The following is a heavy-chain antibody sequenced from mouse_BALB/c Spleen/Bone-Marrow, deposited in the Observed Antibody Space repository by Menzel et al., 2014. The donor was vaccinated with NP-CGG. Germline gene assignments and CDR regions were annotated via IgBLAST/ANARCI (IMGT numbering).Heavy chain of an antibody. J-gene: IGHJ3*01. Sequence: VKLMESGPELVKPGASVRISCKASGYTFTSYYIHWVKQRPGQGLEWIVWIYPGNVDTKYNEKFKGKATLTADKSSSTAYMQLSSLTSEDSAVYFCARGGSANWEGFAYWGQGTLVTVSA. D-gene: IGHD4-1*01. CDR2: IYPGNVDT. V-gene: IGHV1S56*01. CDR1: GYTFTSYY. CDR3: ARGGSANWEGFAY.